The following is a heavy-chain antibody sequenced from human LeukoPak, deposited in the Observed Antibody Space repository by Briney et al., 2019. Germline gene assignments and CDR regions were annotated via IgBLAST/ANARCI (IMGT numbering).Heavy chain of an antibody. CDR2: IIPIFGTA. J-gene: IGHJ4*02. CDR3: ARVRDSESYSDYFDY. CDR1: GGTFSSYA. V-gene: IGHV1-69*13. D-gene: IGHD1-26*01. Sequence: ASVKVSCKASGGTFSSYAISWVRQAPGQGLEWMGGIIPIFGTANYAQKFQGRVTITADESTSTAYMELSSLRSEDTAVYYCARVRDSESYSDYFDYWGQGTLVTVSS.